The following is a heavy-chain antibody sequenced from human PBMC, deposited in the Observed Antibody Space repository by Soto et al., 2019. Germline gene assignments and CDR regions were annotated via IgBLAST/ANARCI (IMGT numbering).Heavy chain of an antibody. D-gene: IGHD6-25*01. CDR3: ARVKAATVVPDAFDI. CDR1: GGSFSDYY. J-gene: IGHJ3*02. V-gene: IGHV4-34*01. CDR2: INHSGST. Sequence: QVQLQQWGAGLLKPSETLSLTCAVYGGSFSDYYWSWIRQPPGKGLEWIGEINHSGSTNYNPSLKSRVTISVDTSKNQFSLKLTYVTAADTALYYCARVKAATVVPDAFDIWGQGTMVTVSS.